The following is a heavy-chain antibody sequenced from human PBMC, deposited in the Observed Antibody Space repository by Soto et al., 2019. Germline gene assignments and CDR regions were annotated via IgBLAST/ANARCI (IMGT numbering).Heavy chain of an antibody. D-gene: IGHD1-26*01. J-gene: IGHJ1*01. Sequence: SVKRSCKTAGYSFTIYGISWRRQAPGQSLEWMGWISAYNGNTTYAQKLQGRVTMTTDTSTSTAYMELRSLRSDDTAVYSCARAESDSRNDRAYSNHWRQGTMVPVSS. CDR3: ARAESDSRNDRAYSNH. V-gene: IGHV1-18*01. CDR2: ISAYNGNT. CDR1: GYSFTIYG.